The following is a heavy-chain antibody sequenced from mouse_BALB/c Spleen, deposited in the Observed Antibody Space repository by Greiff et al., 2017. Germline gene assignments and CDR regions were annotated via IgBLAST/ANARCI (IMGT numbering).Heavy chain of an antibody. J-gene: IGHJ1*01. V-gene: IGHV5-6-5*01. CDR2: ISSGGST. D-gene: IGHD2-14*01. CDR1: GFTFSSYA. Sequence: EVQRVESGGGLVKPGGSLKLSCAASGFTFSSYAMSWVRQTPEKRLEWVASISSGGSTYYPDSVKGRFTISRDNARNILYLQMSSLRSEDTAMYYCARVKERYDGVFDVWGAGTTVTVSS. CDR3: ARVKERYDGVFDV.